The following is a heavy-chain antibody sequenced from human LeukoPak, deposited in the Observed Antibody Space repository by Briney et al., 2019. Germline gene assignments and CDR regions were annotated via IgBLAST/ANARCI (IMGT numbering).Heavy chain of an antibody. CDR3: ARDDRPSGHDFDY. V-gene: IGHV3-49*03. CDR1: GFTFRDYN. J-gene: IGHJ4*02. D-gene: IGHD6-6*01. CDR2: IRSKADGGTT. Sequence: PGGYLRLSCTASGFTFRDYNIKWFRQAPGRGLEWVGFIRSKADGGTTEYAASVKGRFTISRDDSKNVAYLQINNLRAEDTALYYCARDDRPSGHDFDYWGQGTLVTVSS.